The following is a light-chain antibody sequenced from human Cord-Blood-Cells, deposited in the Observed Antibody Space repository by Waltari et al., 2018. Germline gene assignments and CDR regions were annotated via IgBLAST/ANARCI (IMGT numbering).Light chain of an antibody. V-gene: IGKV1-5*01. CDR3: QQYNSYPIT. CDR2: DAS. Sequence: DIQMTQSPSTLSASVGDRVTITCRASQSISSWLAWYQQKPGKAPKLLIYDASSLESGVPSRFSGSGSVTGFTLTISSLQPDDFATYYCQQYNSYPITFGQGTRLEIK. CDR1: QSISSW. J-gene: IGKJ5*01.